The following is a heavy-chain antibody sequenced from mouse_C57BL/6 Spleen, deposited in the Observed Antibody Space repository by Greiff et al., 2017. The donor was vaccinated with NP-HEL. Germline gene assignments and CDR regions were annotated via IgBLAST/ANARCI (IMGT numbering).Heavy chain of an antibody. V-gene: IGHV1-26*01. J-gene: IGHJ4*01. CDR1: GYTFTDYY. Sequence: EVQLQQSGPELVKPGASVKISCKASGYTFTDYYMNWVKQSHGKSLEWIGDINPNNGGTSYNQKFKGKATLTVDKSSSTAYMELRSLTSEDSAVYYCAKGGGYLYAMDYWGQGTSVTVSS. CDR2: INPNNGGT. D-gene: IGHD2-2*01. CDR3: AKGGGYLYAMDY.